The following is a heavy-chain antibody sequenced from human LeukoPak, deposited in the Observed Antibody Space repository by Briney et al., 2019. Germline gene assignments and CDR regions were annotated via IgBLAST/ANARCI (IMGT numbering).Heavy chain of an antibody. J-gene: IGHJ3*02. V-gene: IGHV4-39*07. CDR2: IYYVGST. CDR3: ARIYPIIGYCSSTSCPASFDI. D-gene: IGHD2-2*01. Sequence: SETLSLTCTVPGDSVSTTIYYWGWIRQPPGRGLECIGSIYYVGSTYYNPSLKSRATILVDTSRNQFSLKLSSVTAADTAVYYCARIYPIIGYCSSTSCPASFDIWGQGTMVTVSS. CDR1: GDSVSTTIYY.